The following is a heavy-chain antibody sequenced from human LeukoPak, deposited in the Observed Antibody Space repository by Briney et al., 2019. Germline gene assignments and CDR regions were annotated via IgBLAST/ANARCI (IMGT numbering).Heavy chain of an antibody. Sequence: GGSLRLSCAASGFTFSSHAMSWVRQAPGKGLEWVSTISVSGGSTYYADSVKGRFTISRDNSKNTLYLQMNSLRAEATAVYYCAKDTSGSGSYSPGFDNWGQGTLVTVSS. CDR3: AKDTSGSGSYSPGFDN. V-gene: IGHV3-23*01. D-gene: IGHD3-10*01. J-gene: IGHJ4*02. CDR2: ISVSGGST. CDR1: GFTFSSHA.